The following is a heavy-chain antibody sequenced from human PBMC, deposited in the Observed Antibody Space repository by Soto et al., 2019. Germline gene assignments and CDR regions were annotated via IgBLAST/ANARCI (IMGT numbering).Heavy chain of an antibody. CDR2: INHSGST. CDR1: GGSFSGYY. Sequence: QVQLQQWGAGLLKPSETLSLTCAVYGGSFSGYYWSWIRQPPGKGLEWIGEINHSGSTNYNPSLKSRVTISVDKSTNQFSLKLSSVTAADTAVYYCASRITMIVRPFDIWGQGTMVTVSS. V-gene: IGHV4-34*01. CDR3: ASRITMIVRPFDI. D-gene: IGHD3-22*01. J-gene: IGHJ3*02.